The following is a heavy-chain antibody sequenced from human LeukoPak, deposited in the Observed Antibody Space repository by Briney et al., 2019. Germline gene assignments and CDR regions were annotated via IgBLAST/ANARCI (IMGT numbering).Heavy chain of an antibody. J-gene: IGHJ3*02. Sequence: SETLSLTCAVYGGSFSGYYWSWIRQPPGKGLEWIGEINHSGSTNYNPSLKSRVTISIDTSKNQFSLKLSSVTAADTAVYYCARDPTTVTKGLDIWGQGTMVTVSS. CDR1: GGSFSGYY. CDR2: INHSGST. V-gene: IGHV4-34*01. D-gene: IGHD4-17*01. CDR3: ARDPTTVTKGLDI.